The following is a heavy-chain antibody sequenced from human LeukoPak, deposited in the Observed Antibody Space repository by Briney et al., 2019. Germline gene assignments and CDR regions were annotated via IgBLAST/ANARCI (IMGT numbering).Heavy chain of an antibody. CDR3: ARIFGNYQEAMDV. J-gene: IGHJ6*02. CDR1: GFTVSSNY. CDR2: INSGGST. V-gene: IGHV3-53*01. D-gene: IGHD1-7*01. Sequence: GGSLRLSCAASGFTVSSNYMSWVRQAPGKGLEWVSVINSGGSTYYADSVKGRFTISRDNSKNTLYLQMNSLRAEDTAVYYCARIFGNYQEAMDVWGPGITVTVSS.